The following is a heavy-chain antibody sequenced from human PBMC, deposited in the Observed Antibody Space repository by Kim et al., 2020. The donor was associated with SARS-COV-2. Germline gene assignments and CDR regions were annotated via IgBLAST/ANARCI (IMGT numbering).Heavy chain of an antibody. D-gene: IGHD6-19*01. CDR2: K. Sequence: KYYADSVKGRLTHTSDNYKTTLYLQMNSLGAEDTAVYYCARAYSSGWLDYWGQGTLVTVSS. V-gene: IGHV3-30*14. CDR3: ARAYSSGWLDY. J-gene: IGHJ4*02.